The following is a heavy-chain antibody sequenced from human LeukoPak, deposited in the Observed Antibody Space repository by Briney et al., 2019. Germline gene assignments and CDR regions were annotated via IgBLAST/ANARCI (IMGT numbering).Heavy chain of an antibody. CDR3: ARGYCGGDCYGD. V-gene: IGHV3-23*01. D-gene: IGHD2-21*02. CDR2: ISGSGGST. CDR1: GFTFSSYA. Sequence: GGSLRLSCAASGFTFSSYAMSWVRQAPGKGLEWVSAISGSGGSTYYADSVKGRFTISRDNSKNTLYLQLSSLRAEDMAVYYCARGYCGGDCYGDWGQGTLVTVSS. J-gene: IGHJ1*01.